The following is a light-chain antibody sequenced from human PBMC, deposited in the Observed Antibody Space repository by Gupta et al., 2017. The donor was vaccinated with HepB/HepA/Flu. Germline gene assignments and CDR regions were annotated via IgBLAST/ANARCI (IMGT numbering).Light chain of an antibody. CDR2: WAS. V-gene: IGKV4-1*01. J-gene: IGKJ1*01. CDR3: QQYYNTPST. CDR1: QSVLFSSNNKNY. Sequence: DIVKTQSPDSLAVSLGERATLNCKSSQSVLFSSNNKNYLAWYQQKPGQPPKLLVYWASTRQSGLPDRFSGSGSGTDFTLTISSLQAEDVAVYYCQQYYNTPSTFGHGTKVEIK.